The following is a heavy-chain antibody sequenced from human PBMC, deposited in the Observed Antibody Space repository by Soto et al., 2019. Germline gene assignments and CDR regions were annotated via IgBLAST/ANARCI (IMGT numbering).Heavy chain of an antibody. J-gene: IGHJ6*02. Sequence: GGSLRLSCAASGFTFSGSAMHWVRQASGKGLEWVGRIRSKANSYATAYAASVKGRFTISRDDSKNTAYLQMNSLKTEDTAVYYCTRIPYDILTGYSMDVWGQGTTVTVSS. CDR2: IRSKANSYAT. V-gene: IGHV3-73*01. CDR3: TRIPYDILTGYSMDV. CDR1: GFTFSGSA. D-gene: IGHD3-9*01.